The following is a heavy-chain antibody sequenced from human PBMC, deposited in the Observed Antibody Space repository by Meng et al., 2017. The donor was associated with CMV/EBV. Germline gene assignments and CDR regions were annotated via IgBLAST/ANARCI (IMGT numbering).Heavy chain of an antibody. Sequence: QAHVGQPVAGGKSPVASGYVSCQTSGYRFSDHYMHWVRQAPGQGLEWMGWIYPNSGGTHYAQKFQDRVTMTRDTSISTVYMELSRLTSDDTAVYYCVRDHNWGPDYWGQGTLVTVSS. J-gene: IGHJ4*02. V-gene: IGHV1-2*02. CDR3: VRDHNWGPDY. CDR2: IYPNSGGT. D-gene: IGHD1-1*01. CDR1: GYRFSDHY.